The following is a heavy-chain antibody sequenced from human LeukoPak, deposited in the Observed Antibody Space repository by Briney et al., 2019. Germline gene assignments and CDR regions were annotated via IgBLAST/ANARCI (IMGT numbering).Heavy chain of an antibody. V-gene: IGHV3-74*01. J-gene: IGHJ6*04. CDR2: INTDGSNT. D-gene: IGHD2-2*01. Sequence: GGSLRLSCAVSGFTFGNYWMYWVRQAPGRGLMWVSRINTDGSNTTYAASVKGRFTISRDNAKNSLYLQMNSLRAEDTAVYYCARASQRIVVVPAASLNVWGKGTTVTVSS. CDR3: ARASQRIVVVPAASLNV. CDR1: GFTFGNYW.